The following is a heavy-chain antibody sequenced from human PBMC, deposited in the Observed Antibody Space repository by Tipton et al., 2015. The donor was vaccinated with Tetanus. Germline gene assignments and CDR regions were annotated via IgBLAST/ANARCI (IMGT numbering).Heavy chain of an antibody. CDR2: IYYSGST. Sequence: TLSLTCSVSGASISSGGYFWNWIRHRPGKGLEWIGYIYYSGSTLYNPSLKSRVTISVDTSNTQFSLRLSSVTAADTAVYYCARDQGGGRVARLNWFGPWGQGTLVTVSS. V-gene: IGHV4-31*03. D-gene: IGHD3-16*01. CDR1: GASISSGGYF. J-gene: IGHJ5*02. CDR3: ARDQGGGRVARLNWFGP.